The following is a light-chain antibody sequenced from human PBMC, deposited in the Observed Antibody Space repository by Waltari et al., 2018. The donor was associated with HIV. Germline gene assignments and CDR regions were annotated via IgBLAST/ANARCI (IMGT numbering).Light chain of an antibody. CDR1: QQVSSSY. V-gene: IGKV3-20*01. Sequence: EIVLTQSPGTLSLSPGERATLSCRASQQVSSSYLAWYQQKPGQAPRLLLYGASSRGNGIPERFRGSGSWTDFTLHIRRLEAEDFAIYYCQQYGSSTRTFGQGTRLEIK. CDR2: GAS. J-gene: IGKJ5*01. CDR3: QQYGSSTRT.